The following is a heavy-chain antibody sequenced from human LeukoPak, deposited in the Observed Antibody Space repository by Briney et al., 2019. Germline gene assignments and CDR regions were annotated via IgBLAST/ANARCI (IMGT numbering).Heavy chain of an antibody. J-gene: IGHJ4*02. D-gene: IGHD3-3*01. V-gene: IGHV4-59*08. Sequence: SETLSLTCTVSGGSISSYYWSWVRQFPGKGLEWIGYIYYSGSTTYNPSLESRVTISVDTSNNQFSLKLSSVAAADTAVYYCARLGGVQGTSIFVWGQGTLVTVSS. CDR3: ARLGGVQGTSIFV. CDR2: IYYSGST. CDR1: GGSISSYY.